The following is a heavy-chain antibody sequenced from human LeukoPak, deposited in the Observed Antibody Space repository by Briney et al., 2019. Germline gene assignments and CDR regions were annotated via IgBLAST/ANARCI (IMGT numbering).Heavy chain of an antibody. J-gene: IGHJ4*02. V-gene: IGHV4-30-2*01. CDR1: GGSVSSGGYS. CDR3: ARSGSTDFDY. CDR2: IYHSGRA. D-gene: IGHD5-12*01. Sequence: KPSETLSLTCAVSGGSVSSGGYSWSWIRQPPGNGLEWIGYIYHSGRASYNPSLKSRVTISLDRSRNHVSLNLTSVTAADTAVYYCARSGSTDFDYWGQGTLVTVSS.